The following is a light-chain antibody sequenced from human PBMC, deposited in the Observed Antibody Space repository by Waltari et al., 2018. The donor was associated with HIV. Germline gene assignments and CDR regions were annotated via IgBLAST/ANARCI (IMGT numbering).Light chain of an antibody. CDR2: EDY. CDR3: QSYDTNNVI. CDR1: SGSIASSY. J-gene: IGLJ2*01. Sequence: NFMLTQPHSASESPGKTVTISCTRSSGSIASSYVQWYQKRPGSSPTTVIYEDYQRPSGVPDRFSGSIDSSSNSASLSISGLKTDDEADYYCQSYDTNNVIFGGGTKLTVL. V-gene: IGLV6-57*01.